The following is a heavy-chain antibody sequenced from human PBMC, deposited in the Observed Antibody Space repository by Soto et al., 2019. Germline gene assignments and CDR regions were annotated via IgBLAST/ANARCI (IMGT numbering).Heavy chain of an antibody. V-gene: IGHV3-30*18. CDR3: AKEKGGNPYY. J-gene: IGHJ4*02. CDR2: ISYVGSNK. Sequence: GGSLRLSCAASGFTFSSYGMHWVRQAPGKGLEWVAVISYVGSNKYYADSVKGRFTISRDNSKNTLYLQMNSLRAEDTAVYYCAKEKGGNPYYWGQGTLVTVSS. CDR1: GFTFSSYG. D-gene: IGHD2-15*01.